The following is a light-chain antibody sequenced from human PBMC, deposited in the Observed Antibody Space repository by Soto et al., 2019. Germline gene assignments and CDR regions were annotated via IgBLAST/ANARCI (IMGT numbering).Light chain of an antibody. CDR1: QSVSSSY. J-gene: IGKJ1*01. V-gene: IGKV3-20*01. CDR2: GAS. CDR3: QQYGSSPGT. Sequence: EIVLTQSPGTLSLSPGERATLSCRASQSVSSSYLAWYQQKPGHAPRLLIYGASSMATGIPDRCSGSGSGTDFTLTISSLEPEDFAVYYCQQYGSSPGTFGQGTKVEIK.